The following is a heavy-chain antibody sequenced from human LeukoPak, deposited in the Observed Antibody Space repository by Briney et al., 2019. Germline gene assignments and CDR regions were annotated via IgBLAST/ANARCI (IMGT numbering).Heavy chain of an antibody. Sequence: GGSLRLSCAASGFSFSSYAMSWVRQAPGKGLEWVSSVSESGDGTYYADSVMGRFIISRDNSRKTFHLQMDSLRADDTAIYYCAKGKVSHLGALDFWGEGTLVTVSS. J-gene: IGHJ4*02. CDR2: VSESGDGT. V-gene: IGHV3-23*01. CDR3: AKGKVSHLGALDF. CDR1: GFSFSSYA. D-gene: IGHD1-26*01.